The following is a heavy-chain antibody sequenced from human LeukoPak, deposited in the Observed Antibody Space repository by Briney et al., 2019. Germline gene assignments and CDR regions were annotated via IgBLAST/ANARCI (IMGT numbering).Heavy chain of an antibody. Sequence: GGSLRLSCAASGFTFSSYSMNWVRQAPGKGLEWVANIKQDGSEKYYVESVKGRVTISTDNAKNSRYLQMNSLRAEDTAVYYCATGGSYWNYWGQGTLVTVSS. CDR2: IKQDGSEK. V-gene: IGHV3-7*01. D-gene: IGHD1-26*01. CDR3: ATGGSYWNY. CDR1: GFTFSSYS. J-gene: IGHJ4*02.